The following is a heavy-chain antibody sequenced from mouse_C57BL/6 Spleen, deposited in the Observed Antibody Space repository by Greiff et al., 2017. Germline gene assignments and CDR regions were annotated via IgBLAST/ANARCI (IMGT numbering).Heavy chain of an antibody. CDR2: INPGSGGT. D-gene: IGHD1-1*01. V-gene: IGHV1-54*01. J-gene: IGHJ1*03. CDR3: ARPNYYGSRGYFDV. Sequence: QVQLQQSGAELVRPGTSVKVSCKASGYAFTNYLIEWVKQRPGQGLEWIGVINPGSGGTNYNEKFKGKATLTADKSSSTAYMQLSSLTSEDSAVYFCARPNYYGSRGYFDVWGTGTTVTVSS. CDR1: GYAFTNYL.